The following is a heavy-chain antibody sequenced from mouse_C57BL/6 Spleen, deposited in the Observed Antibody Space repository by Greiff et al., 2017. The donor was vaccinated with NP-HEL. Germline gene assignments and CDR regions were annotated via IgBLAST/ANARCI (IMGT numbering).Heavy chain of an antibody. CDR1: GYTFTDYY. J-gene: IGHJ4*01. V-gene: IGHV1-76*01. Sequence: QVQLKESGAELVRPGASVKLSCKASGYTFTDYYINWVKQRPGQGLEWIARIYPGSGNTYYNEKFKGKATLTAEKSSSTAYMQLSSLTSEDSAVYFCARGGEEDYAMDYWGQGTSVTVSS. CDR2: IYPGSGNT. CDR3: ARGGEEDYAMDY.